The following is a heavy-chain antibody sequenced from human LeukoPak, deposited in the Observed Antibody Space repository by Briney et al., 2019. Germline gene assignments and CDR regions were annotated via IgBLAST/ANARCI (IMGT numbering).Heavy chain of an antibody. CDR1: GGSISSYY. D-gene: IGHD4-11*01. CDR3: ATVTTSYFDY. CDR2: IYTSGST. J-gene: IGHJ4*02. Sequence: SETLSLTCTVSGGSISSYYWSWIRQPPGKGLEWIGYIYTSGSTNYNPSLKSRVTISVDTSKNQFSLKLSSVTAADTAVYYCATVTTSYFDYWGQGTLATVSS. V-gene: IGHV4-4*09.